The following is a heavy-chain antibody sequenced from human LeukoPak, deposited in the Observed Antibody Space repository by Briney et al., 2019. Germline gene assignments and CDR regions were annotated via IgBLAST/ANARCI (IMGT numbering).Heavy chain of an antibody. D-gene: IGHD6-13*01. CDR2: IYSGGST. CDR3: ARVMYSSSWFHYYYYMDV. CDR1: GFTFSSYE. J-gene: IGHJ6*03. Sequence: PGGSLRLSCAASGFTFSSYEMNWVRQAPGKGLEWVSVIYSGGSTYYADSVKGRFTISRDNSKNTLYLQMNSLRAEDTAVYYCARVMYSSSWFHYYYYMDVWGKGTTVTISS. V-gene: IGHV3-53*01.